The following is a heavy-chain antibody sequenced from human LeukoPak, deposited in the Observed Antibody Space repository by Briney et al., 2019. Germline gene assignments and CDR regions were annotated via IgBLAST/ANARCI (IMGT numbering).Heavy chain of an antibody. CDR2: INPSGGST. CDR3: ASQHVGLYSSGWAEPSDY. V-gene: IGHV1-46*01. J-gene: IGHJ4*02. D-gene: IGHD6-19*01. CDR1: GYTFTSYY. Sequence: ASVKVSCKASGYTFTSYYMHWVRQAPGQGLEWMGIINPSGGSTSYAQKFQGRVTMTRDTSTSTVYMELSSLRSEDTAVYYCASQHVGLYSSGWAEPSDYWGQGTLVTVSS.